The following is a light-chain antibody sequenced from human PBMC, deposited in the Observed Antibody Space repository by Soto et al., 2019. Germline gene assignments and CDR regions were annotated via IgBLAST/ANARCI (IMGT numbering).Light chain of an antibody. CDR3: QTWATGIRV. V-gene: IGLV4-69*01. J-gene: IGLJ3*02. Sequence: QPVLTQLPSASASLGASVKLTCTLNSAHSSYPIAWHQQQPEKGPRYLMKVNSDGSHNKGDGIPDRFSGSSSGAERYLTISSLQSEDEADYYCQTWATGIRVFGGGTQLTVL. CDR2: VNSDGSH. CDR1: SAHSSYP.